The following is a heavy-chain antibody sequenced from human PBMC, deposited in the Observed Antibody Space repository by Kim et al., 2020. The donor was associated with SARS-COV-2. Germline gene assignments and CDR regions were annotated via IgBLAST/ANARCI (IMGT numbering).Heavy chain of an antibody. Sequence: SETLSLTCAVFNESFSDYYWSWIRQSPEKGLEWIGEINHRGSTIYNPSLKSRLTISVDTSQNQFSLKLDSVTAADTAIYFCARVGRRIAAGGRPFDNWGQGTLVTVSS. J-gene: IGHJ4*02. CDR2: INHRGST. D-gene: IGHD6-13*01. CDR1: NESFSDYY. CDR3: ARVGRRIAAGGRPFDN. V-gene: IGHV4-34*01.